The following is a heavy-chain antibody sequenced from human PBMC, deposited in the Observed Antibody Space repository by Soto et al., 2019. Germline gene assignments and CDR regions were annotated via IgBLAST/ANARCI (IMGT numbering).Heavy chain of an antibody. D-gene: IGHD4-17*01. CDR2: ISSSSSTI. CDR3: ARDYVGDYGDHDLDY. V-gene: IGHV3-48*02. Sequence: EVQLVESGGGLVQPGGSLRLSCAASGFTFSSYSMNWVLQAPGKGLEWGSYISSSSSTIYYAYSVKGRFTISRDNAKNSLYLQMNSLRDENTAVYYCARDYVGDYGDHDLDYWGQGTLVTVSS. CDR1: GFTFSSYS. J-gene: IGHJ4*02.